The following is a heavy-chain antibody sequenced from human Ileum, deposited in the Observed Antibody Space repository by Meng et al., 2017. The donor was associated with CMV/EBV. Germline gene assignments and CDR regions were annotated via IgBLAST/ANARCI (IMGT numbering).Heavy chain of an antibody. CDR3: IRDLSPGGADQ. CDR2: IYWSSVVT. J-gene: IGHJ4*02. D-gene: IGHD2/OR15-2a*01. CDR1: GFSSPDHA. Sequence: GGSLRLSCAGSGFSSPDHAMHWVRQAPGKGLEWVSGIYWSSVVTGYADSVKGRFTISRDNARSFLYLQMNDLRPEDTGDYYCIRDLSPGGADQWGRGTLVTVSS. V-gene: IGHV3-9*02.